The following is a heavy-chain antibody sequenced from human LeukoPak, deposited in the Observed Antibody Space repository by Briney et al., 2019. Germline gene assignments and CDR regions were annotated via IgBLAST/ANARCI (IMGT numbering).Heavy chain of an antibody. Sequence: SETLSLTCTVSGGSISSYYWSWIRQPPGKGLEWIGYIYYSGSTNYNPSLKSRVTISADTSKNQFSLRLRSVTAADTAVYYCARLPVGEEQQLGWFDPWGQGTLVTVSS. J-gene: IGHJ5*02. CDR1: GGSISSYY. CDR2: IYYSGST. CDR3: ARLPVGEEQQLGWFDP. V-gene: IGHV4-59*08. D-gene: IGHD6-13*01.